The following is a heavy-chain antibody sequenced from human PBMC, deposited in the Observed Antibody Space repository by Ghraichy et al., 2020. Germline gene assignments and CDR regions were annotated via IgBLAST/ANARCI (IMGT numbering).Heavy chain of an antibody. D-gene: IGHD6-13*01. CDR1: GFTFSSYA. CDR3: AKGWYKNDY. V-gene: IGHV3-23*01. Sequence: GGSLRLSRAASGFTFSSYAMNWVRLAPGKGLEWVSAISDSGGSTYYADSVKGRFTVSRDNSKSTLYLLMKSLRAEDTAVYYCAKGWYKNDYWGQGTLVTVSS. CDR2: ISDSGGST. J-gene: IGHJ4*02.